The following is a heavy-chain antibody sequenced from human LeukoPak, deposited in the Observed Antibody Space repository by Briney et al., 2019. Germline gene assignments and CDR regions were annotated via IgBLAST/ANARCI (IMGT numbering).Heavy chain of an antibody. Sequence: SQTLPLTCAISGDRVSSNSAVWNWIRQSPSRGLEWLGRTYYRSSWNNDYAVSVKSRISINPDTSKNQFSLQLNSVTPEDTAVYYCARGGGQGFDYWGQGTLVTVSS. V-gene: IGHV6-1*01. CDR3: ARGGGQGFDY. J-gene: IGHJ4*02. CDR1: GDRVSSNSAV. CDR2: TYYRSSWNN.